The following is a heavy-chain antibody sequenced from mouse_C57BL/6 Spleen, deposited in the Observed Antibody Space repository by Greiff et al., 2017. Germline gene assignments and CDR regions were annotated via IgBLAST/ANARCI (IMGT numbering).Heavy chain of an antibody. J-gene: IGHJ3*01. CDR3: VEGMAY. V-gene: IGHV7-3*01. CDR2: IRNKANGYTT. Sequence: EVKLMESGGGLVQPGGSLSLSCAASGFTFTDYYMSWVRQPPGQALEWLGCIRNKANGYTTEYSASVKGRFTISRDNSQSILYLQMNALRAEDSATYDCVEGMAYWGQGTLVTVSA. CDR1: GFTFTDYY.